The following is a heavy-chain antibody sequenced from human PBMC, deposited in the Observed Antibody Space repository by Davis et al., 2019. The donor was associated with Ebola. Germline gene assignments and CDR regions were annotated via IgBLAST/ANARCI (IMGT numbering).Heavy chain of an antibody. J-gene: IGHJ5*02. Sequence: GSLRLSCTVSGGSISSYYWSWIRQPPGKGLEWIGYIYYSGSTNYNPSLKSRVTISVDTSKNQFSLKLSSVTAADTAVYYCARGITSYPWGQGTLVTVSS. CDR2: IYYSGST. CDR3: ARGITSYP. V-gene: IGHV4-59*01. CDR1: GGSISSYY. D-gene: IGHD3-16*01.